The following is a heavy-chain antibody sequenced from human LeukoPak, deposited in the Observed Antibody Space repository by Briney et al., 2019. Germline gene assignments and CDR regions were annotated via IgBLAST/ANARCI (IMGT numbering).Heavy chain of an antibody. CDR3: AKVGTIYFPLDF. CDR1: GFTFTSSA. CDR2: ISGRSGTT. J-gene: IGHJ4*02. D-gene: IGHD2/OR15-2a*01. V-gene: IGHV3-23*01. Sequence: VGSLRLSCVASGFTFTSSAMSWVRQAPGKGLEWVSAISGRSGTTYYADSVKGRFTISRDNSKNTLYLQMNSLRAGDTAVYYCAKVGTIYFPLDFWGQGTLVTVSS.